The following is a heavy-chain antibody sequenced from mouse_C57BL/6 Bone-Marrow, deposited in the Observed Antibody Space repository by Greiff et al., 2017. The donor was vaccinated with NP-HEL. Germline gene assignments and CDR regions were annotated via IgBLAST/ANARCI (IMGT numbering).Heavy chain of an antibody. CDR2: IDPENGDT. J-gene: IGHJ3*01. CDR3: TTHYGRAY. D-gene: IGHD1-1*01. Sequence: VQLKQSGAELVRPGASVKLSCTASGFNIKDDYMHWVKQRPEQGLEWIGWIDPENGDTEYASKFQGKATITADTSSNTAYLQLSSLTSEDTAVYYCTTHYGRAYWGQGTLVTVSA. CDR1: GFNIKDDY. V-gene: IGHV14-4*01.